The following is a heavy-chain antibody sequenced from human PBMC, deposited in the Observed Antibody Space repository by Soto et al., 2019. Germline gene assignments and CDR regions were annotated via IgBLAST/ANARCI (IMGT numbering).Heavy chain of an antibody. V-gene: IGHV3-30*18. CDR2: ISYDGSNK. J-gene: IGHJ4*02. CDR1: GFNCISYG. CDR3: AKGYSSGWYYFDY. D-gene: IGHD6-19*01. Sequence: PGGLMRLPCAASGFNCISYGMHRVRQAPGKGLEWVAVISYDGSNKYYADSVKGRFTISRDNSKNTLYLQMNSLRAEDTAVYYCAKGYSSGWYYFDYWGQGTLVTVSS.